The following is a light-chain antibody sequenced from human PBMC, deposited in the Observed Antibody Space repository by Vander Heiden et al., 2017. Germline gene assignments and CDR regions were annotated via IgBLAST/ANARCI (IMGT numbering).Light chain of an antibody. CDR2: STN. CDR3: VLYMGSGIWV. J-gene: IGLJ3*02. Sequence: QTVVTQEPSFSVSPGGTVTLTCGLSSGSVSTSYYPSWYQQTPGPAPRTLIYSTNTRSAGVPDRFSGSILGTTAALTITGAQADDESDYYCVLYMGSGIWVFGGGTKLTVL. CDR1: SGSVSTSYY. V-gene: IGLV8-61*01.